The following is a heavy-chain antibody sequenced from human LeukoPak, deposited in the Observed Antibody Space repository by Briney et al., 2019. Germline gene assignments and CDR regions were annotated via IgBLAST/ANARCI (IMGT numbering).Heavy chain of an antibody. CDR1: GFTFSNAW. CDR2: IKSKTDGGTT. V-gene: IGHV3-15*01. Sequence: GGSLRLSCAASGFTFSNAWMSWVRQASGKGLEWVGRIKSKTDGGTTDYAAPVKGRFTISRDDSKNTLYLQMNSLRAEDTAVYYCARDAYCSGGSYYHFDCWGQGTLVTVSS. J-gene: IGHJ4*02. CDR3: ARDAYCSGGSYYHFDC. D-gene: IGHD2-15*01.